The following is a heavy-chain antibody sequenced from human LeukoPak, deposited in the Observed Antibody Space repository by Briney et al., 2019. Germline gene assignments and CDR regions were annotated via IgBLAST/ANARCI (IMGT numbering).Heavy chain of an antibody. D-gene: IGHD2-2*01. CDR2: IYHSGST. CDR1: GGSTSSGGYS. Sequence: PSQSLSPTCAVSGGSTSSGGYSWSWIRHPPGKGLEWIGYIYHSGSTYYNPSLKSRVTISVDRSKNQFSLKLSSVTAADTAVYYCARVHQIPSDYGMDVWGQGTTVTVSS. J-gene: IGHJ6*02. V-gene: IGHV4-30-2*01. CDR3: ARVHQIPSDYGMDV.